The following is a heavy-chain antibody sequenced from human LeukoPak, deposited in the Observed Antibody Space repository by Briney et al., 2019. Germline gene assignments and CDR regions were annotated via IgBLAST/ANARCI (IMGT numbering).Heavy chain of an antibody. V-gene: IGHV4-59*01. D-gene: IGHD4/OR15-4a*01. Sequence: SETLSLTCTVSGGSISHYYWSGIRQPPGKGAEWIGYIYYTGTTNYNPSLKSRGTISVDTSKNQFSLKLNSVTAADTAVYYCAREDPQTKVPEGMDVWGQGTTVTVSS. CDR2: IYYTGTT. J-gene: IGHJ6*02. CDR1: GGSISHYY. CDR3: AREDPQTKVPEGMDV.